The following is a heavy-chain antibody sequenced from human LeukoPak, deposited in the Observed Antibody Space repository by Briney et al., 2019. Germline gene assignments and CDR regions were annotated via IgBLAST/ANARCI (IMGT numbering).Heavy chain of an antibody. CDR3: AGLGRGWD. CDR1: GYSISSGYY. D-gene: IGHD1-26*01. Sequence: SETLSLTCAVSGYSISSGYYWGWIRQPPGKGLEWIGSIYHSGSTYYNPSLKSRVTISVDTSKNQFSLKLSSVTAADTAVYYCAGLGRGWDWGQGTLVTVSS. CDR2: IYHSGST. J-gene: IGHJ4*02. V-gene: IGHV4-38-2*01.